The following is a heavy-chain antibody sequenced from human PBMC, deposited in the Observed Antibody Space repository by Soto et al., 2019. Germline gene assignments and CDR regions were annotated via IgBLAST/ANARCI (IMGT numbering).Heavy chain of an antibody. J-gene: IGHJ6*03. D-gene: IGHD6-19*01. CDR3: ARRIAVAGTDYYYYMDV. V-gene: IGHV1-18*01. CDR2: ISAYNGNT. Sequence: ASVKVSCKASGYTFTSYGISWVRQAPGQGLEWMGWISAYNGNTNYAQKLQGRVTMTTDTSTSTAYMELRSLRSDDTAVYYCARRIAVAGTDYYYYMDVWGKGTTVTVSS. CDR1: GYTFTSYG.